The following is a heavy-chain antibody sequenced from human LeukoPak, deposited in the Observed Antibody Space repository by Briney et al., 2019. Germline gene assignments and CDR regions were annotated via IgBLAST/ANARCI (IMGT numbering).Heavy chain of an antibody. V-gene: IGHV1-69*06. D-gene: IGHD6-19*01. CDR1: GGTFSSYA. CDR3: ARSPPMAVAAPPLNWFNP. CDR2: NIHIFGTA. J-gene: IGHJ5*02. Sequence: SVKVSCKASGGTFSSYAISWVRQAPGQGLEWMGGNIHIFGTANYPQKFQGRVTITADKSTSTAYMELSSLRSEDTAVYYCARSPPMAVAAPPLNWFNPWGQGTLVTVSS.